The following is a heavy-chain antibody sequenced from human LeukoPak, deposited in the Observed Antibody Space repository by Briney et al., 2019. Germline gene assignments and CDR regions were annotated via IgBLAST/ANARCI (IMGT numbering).Heavy chain of an antibody. CDR3: ARVKYYDFWSGYSPDYYYMDV. Sequence: GGSLRLSCAASGFTVSSNYMSWVRQAPGKGLEWVSVIYSGGSTYYADSVKGRFTISRDNSKNTLYLQMNSLRAEDTAVYYCARVKYYDFWSGYSPDYYYMDVWGKGTTVTVSS. CDR2: IYSGGST. J-gene: IGHJ6*03. D-gene: IGHD3-3*01. V-gene: IGHV3-53*01. CDR1: GFTVSSNY.